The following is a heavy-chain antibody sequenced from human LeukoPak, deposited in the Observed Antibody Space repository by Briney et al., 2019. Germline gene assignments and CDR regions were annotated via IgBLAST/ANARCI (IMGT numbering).Heavy chain of an antibody. CDR1: GYTFTSYG. V-gene: IGHV1-18*01. CDR2: ISAYNGNT. Sequence: GASVKVSCKASGYTFTSYGISWVRQAPGQGLEWMGRISAYNGNTNYAQKLQGRVTMTTDTSTSTAYMELRSLRSDDTAVYYCARAGTYYDFWSGYYHFDYWGQGTLVTVSS. J-gene: IGHJ4*02. D-gene: IGHD3-3*01. CDR3: ARAGTYYDFWSGYYHFDY.